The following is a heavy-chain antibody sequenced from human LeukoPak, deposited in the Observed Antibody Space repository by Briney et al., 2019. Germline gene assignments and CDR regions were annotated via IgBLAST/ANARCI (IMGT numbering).Heavy chain of an antibody. CDR1: GFTFSSYW. D-gene: IGHD5-24*01. Sequence: GGSLRLSCAASGFTFSSYWMSWVRQAPGKGLEWVANIKQDGSEKYYVDSVKGRFTISRDNAKNSLYLQMNSLRAEDAAVYYCATGRDGYNPYYFDYWGQGTLVTVSS. V-gene: IGHV3-7*01. CDR2: IKQDGSEK. J-gene: IGHJ4*02. CDR3: ATGRDGYNPYYFDY.